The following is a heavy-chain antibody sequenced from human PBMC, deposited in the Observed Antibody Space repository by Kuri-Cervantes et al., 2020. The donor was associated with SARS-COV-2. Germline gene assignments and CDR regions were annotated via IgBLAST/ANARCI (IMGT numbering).Heavy chain of an antibody. CDR1: GGSISRYY. Sequence: GSLRLSCTVSGGSISRYYWSWIRQPPGKGLEWIGNIYYSGSTNYNPSLKSRVTISVDTSKNQFSLKLSSVTAADTAVYYCARVARFLEWTPSPFAFDIWGQGTMVNVAS. V-gene: IGHV4-59*01. J-gene: IGHJ3*02. CDR3: ARVARFLEWTPSPFAFDI. CDR2: IYYSGST. D-gene: IGHD3-3*01.